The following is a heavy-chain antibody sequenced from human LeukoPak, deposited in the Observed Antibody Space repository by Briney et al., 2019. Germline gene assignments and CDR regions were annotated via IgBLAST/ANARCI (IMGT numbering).Heavy chain of an antibody. J-gene: IGHJ3*02. CDR1: GGSFSGYY. CDR3: AREWLGI. V-gene: IGHV4-34*01. D-gene: IGHD6-19*01. Sequence: SETLSLTCAVYGGSFSGYYWSWIRQPPGKGLEWIGEINHSGSTNYNPSLKSRVTISVDTSKNQFSLKLSSVTAADTAVYYCAREWLGIWGQGTMVTVPS. CDR2: INHSGST.